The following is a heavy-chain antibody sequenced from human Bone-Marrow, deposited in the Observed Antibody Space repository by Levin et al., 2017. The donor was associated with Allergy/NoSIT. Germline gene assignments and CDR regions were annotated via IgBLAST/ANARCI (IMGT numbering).Heavy chain of an antibody. V-gene: IGHV4-31*03. CDR2: IYYSGST. CDR3: ARGLGIVVVPAAHEDAFHI. CDR1: GGSISSGGYY. J-gene: IGHJ3*02. Sequence: PSETLSLTCTVSGGSISSGGYYWSWIRQHPGKGLEWIGYIYYSGSTYYNPSLKSRVTISVDTSKNQFSLKLSSVTAADTAVYYCARGLGIVVVPAAHEDAFHIWGQGTMVTVSS. D-gene: IGHD2-2*01.